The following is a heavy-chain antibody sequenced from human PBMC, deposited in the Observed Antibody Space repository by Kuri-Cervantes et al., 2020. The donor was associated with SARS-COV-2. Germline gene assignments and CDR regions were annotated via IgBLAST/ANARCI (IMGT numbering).Heavy chain of an antibody. D-gene: IGHD1-26*01. J-gene: IGHJ5*01. V-gene: IGHV3-30*04. CDR3: ARPYSGSYQSWFDY. Sequence: GGSLRLSCAASGFTFSSYAMHWVRQAPGKGLEWVAVISYDGSNIYYADSVKGLFTISRDNSKNTQYMQMNSLGAEDTAVYYDARPYSGSYQSWFDYWGQGTLVTVSS. CDR1: GFTFSSYA. CDR2: ISYDGSNI.